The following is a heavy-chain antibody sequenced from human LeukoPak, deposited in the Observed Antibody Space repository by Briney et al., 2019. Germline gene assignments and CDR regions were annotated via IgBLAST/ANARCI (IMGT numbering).Heavy chain of an antibody. V-gene: IGHV3-21*01. D-gene: IGHD5-18*01. J-gene: IGHJ6*02. CDR2: ISSSSSYI. CDR3: ARDYGIPLLGYYYYGMDV. Sequence: GGSLRLSCAASGFTFSSYSMNWVRQAPGKGLEWVSSISSSSSYIYYADSVKGRFTISRDNAKNSLYQQMNSLRAEDTAVYYCARDYGIPLLGYYYYGMDVWGQGTTVTVSS. CDR1: GFTFSSYS.